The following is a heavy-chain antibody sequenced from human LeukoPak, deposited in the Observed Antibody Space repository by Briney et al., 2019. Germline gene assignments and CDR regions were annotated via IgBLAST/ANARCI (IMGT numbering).Heavy chain of an antibody. J-gene: IGHJ4*02. CDR1: GGSISSGDYY. CDR3: ARASHHRHYYDSSGYGYYFDY. V-gene: IGHV4-30-4*01. Sequence: SETLSLTCTVSGGSISSGDYYWSWIRQPPGKGLEWIGCIYYSGSTYYNPSLKSRVTISVDTSKNQFSLKLSSVTAADTAVYYCARASHHRHYYDSSGYGYYFDYWGQGTLVTVSS. CDR2: IYYSGST. D-gene: IGHD3-22*01.